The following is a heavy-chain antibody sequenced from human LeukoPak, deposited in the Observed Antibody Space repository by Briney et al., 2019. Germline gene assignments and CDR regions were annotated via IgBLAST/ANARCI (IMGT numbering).Heavy chain of an antibody. CDR1: GFTFDDYA. J-gene: IGHJ4*02. Sequence: GRSLRLSCAASGFTFDDYAMHWVRQAPGKGLEWVSGISWNSGSIGHADSVKGRFTISRDNAKNSLYLQMNSLRAEDTALYYCAKDIAYSSGKGLDYWGQGTLVTVSS. CDR2: ISWNSGSI. CDR3: AKDIAYSSGKGLDY. V-gene: IGHV3-9*01. D-gene: IGHD6-19*01.